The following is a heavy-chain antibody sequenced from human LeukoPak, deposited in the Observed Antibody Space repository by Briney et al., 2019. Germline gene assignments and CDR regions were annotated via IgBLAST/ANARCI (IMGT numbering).Heavy chain of an antibody. CDR3: ARGLGSGWRSYYFDY. CDR2: INHSGSS. V-gene: IGHV4-34*01. D-gene: IGHD6-19*01. J-gene: IGHJ4*02. Sequence: PSETLSLTCAVSGGSISSGDYYWSWIRQPPGKGLEWIGEINHSGSSNYNPSLKSRVTISVDTSKNQFSLKLSSVTAADTAVYYCARGLGSGWRSYYFDYWGQGTLVTVSS. CDR1: GGSISSGDYY.